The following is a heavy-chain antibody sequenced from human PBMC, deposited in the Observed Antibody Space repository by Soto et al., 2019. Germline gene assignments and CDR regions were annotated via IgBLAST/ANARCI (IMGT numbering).Heavy chain of an antibody. J-gene: IGHJ5*02. CDR1: GASISGYY. CDR3: VRDGTKTLRDWFDP. D-gene: IGHD1-1*01. Sequence: QVQLQESGPGLVKPSETLSLTCTVSGASISGYYWSWIRKSAGKGLEWIGRIYATGTTDYNPSLKSRVMQSVDTSKKQFSLRLMSVTAADTAVYYCVRDGTKTLRDWFDPWGQGISVTVSS. V-gene: IGHV4-4*07. CDR2: IYATGTT.